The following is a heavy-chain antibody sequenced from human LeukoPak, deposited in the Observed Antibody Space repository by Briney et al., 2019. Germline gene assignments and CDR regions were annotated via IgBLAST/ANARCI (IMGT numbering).Heavy chain of an antibody. CDR3: ARGDGYSYGPLGY. CDR1: GDTFSSYA. CDR2: IIPIFGTA. D-gene: IGHD5-18*01. J-gene: IGHJ4*02. V-gene: IGHV1-69*05. Sequence: SVKVSCKASGDTFSSYAICWVRQAPGQGLEWIGGIIPIFGTANYAQKFEGRVTITTDESVSTAYMELSSLRSEDTAVYYCARGDGYSYGPLGYWGQGTLVTVSS.